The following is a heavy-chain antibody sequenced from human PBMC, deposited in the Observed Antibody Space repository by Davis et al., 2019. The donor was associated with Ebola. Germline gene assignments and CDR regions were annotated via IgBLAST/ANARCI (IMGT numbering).Heavy chain of an antibody. V-gene: IGHV4-39*07. J-gene: IGHJ6*03. CDR2: IYYSGAT. CDR3: ARLGYSSSFMDV. CDR1: GGSISSSSYY. Sequence: PSETLSLTCTVSGGSISSSSYYWGWIRQPPGKGLEWIGRIYYSGATDYNASLKSRVTLSVDRSKNQFSLRLSSVSAADTAVYYCARLGYSSSFMDVWGTGTTVIVSS. D-gene: IGHD6-19*01.